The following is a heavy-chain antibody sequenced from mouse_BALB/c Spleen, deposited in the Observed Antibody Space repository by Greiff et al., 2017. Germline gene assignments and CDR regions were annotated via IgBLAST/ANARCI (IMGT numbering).Heavy chain of an antibody. CDR1: GYSITSGYY. CDR2: ISYDGSN. V-gene: IGHV3-6*02. Sequence: DVHLVESGPGLVKPSQSLSLTCSVTGYSITSGYYWNWIRQFPGNKLEWMGYISYDGSNNYNPSLKNRISITRDTSKNQFFLKLNSVTTEDTATYYCARRATATGAMDYWGQGTTLTVSS. J-gene: IGHJ2*01. CDR3: ARRATATGAMDY. D-gene: IGHD1-2*01.